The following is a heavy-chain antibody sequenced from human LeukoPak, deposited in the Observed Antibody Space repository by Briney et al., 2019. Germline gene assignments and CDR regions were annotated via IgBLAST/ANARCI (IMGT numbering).Heavy chain of an antibody. Sequence: SVKVSCKASGGTFSSYAISWVRQAPGQGLEWMGRIIPIFGIANYAQKFQGRVTITADKSTSTAYMELSSLGTEDTAVYYCARGGNYDSSGYWFDPWGQGTLVTVSS. J-gene: IGHJ5*02. CDR2: IIPIFGIA. D-gene: IGHD3-22*01. CDR3: ARGGNYDSSGYWFDP. V-gene: IGHV1-69*04. CDR1: GGTFSSYA.